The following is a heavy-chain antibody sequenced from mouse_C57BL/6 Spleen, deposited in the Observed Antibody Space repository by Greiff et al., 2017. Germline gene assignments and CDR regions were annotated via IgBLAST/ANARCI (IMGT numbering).Heavy chain of an antibody. Sequence: QVQLQQSGAELVRPGTSVKVSCKASGYAFTNYLIEWVKQRPGQGLEWIGVINPGSGGTNYNEKFKGKATLTADKSSSTAYMQPSSLTSEDSAVYFCARSYYGSSYAMDYWGQGTSVTVSS. CDR1: GYAFTNYL. CDR3: ARSYYGSSYAMDY. V-gene: IGHV1-54*01. D-gene: IGHD1-1*01. J-gene: IGHJ4*01. CDR2: INPGSGGT.